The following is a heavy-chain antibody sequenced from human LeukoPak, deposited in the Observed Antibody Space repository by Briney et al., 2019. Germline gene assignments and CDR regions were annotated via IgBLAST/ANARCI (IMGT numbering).Heavy chain of an antibody. CDR2: IYGGGGT. CDR3: AKSGGGGALDY. J-gene: IGHJ4*02. CDR1: GFTVSGNS. V-gene: IGHV3-53*01. Sequence: GGSLRLSCAASGFTVSGNSMSWVHQAPGKGLEWVSIIYGGGGTYHADSVKGRFAISRDSSKNTLYLQMNSMRAEDTAVYFCAKSGGGGALDYWGQGTLVTVSS. D-gene: IGHD1-26*01.